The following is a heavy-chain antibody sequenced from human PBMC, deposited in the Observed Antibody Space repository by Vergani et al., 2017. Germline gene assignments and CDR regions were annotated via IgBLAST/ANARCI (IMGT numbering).Heavy chain of an antibody. Sequence: QVQLQESGPGLVKPSETLSLTCTVSGGSVSSGSYYWSWIRQPQGKGLEWIGYIYYSGSTNYNPALKSRVTISVDTSKNQFSLKLSSVTAADTAVYYCARALISASGWFDPWGQGTLVTVSS. CDR2: IYYSGST. CDR1: GGSVSSGSYY. V-gene: IGHV4-61*01. CDR3: ARALISASGWFDP. J-gene: IGHJ5*02. D-gene: IGHD3-16*01.